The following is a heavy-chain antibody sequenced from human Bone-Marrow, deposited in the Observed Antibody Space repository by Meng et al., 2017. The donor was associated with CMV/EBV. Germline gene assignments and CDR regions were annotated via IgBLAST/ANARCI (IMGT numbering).Heavy chain of an antibody. V-gene: IGHV3-7*01. D-gene: IGHD3-3*01. CDR2: IKQDGSET. J-gene: IGHJ6*02. CDR1: GFTFSNYW. CDR3: AREYYDFWRGEYSLDV. Sequence: GESLKISCVVSGFTFSNYWMSWVRQAPGKGLEWVANIKQDGSETYYVDPVEGRFTISRDNAKNSLYLQMNSLRDEDTAVYFCAREYYDFWRGEYSLDVWGHGTTVTASS.